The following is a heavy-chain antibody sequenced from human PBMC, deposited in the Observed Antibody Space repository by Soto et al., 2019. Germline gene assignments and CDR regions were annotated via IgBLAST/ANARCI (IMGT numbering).Heavy chain of an antibody. V-gene: IGHV4-39*01. CDR3: FLHVPVSGGYELYAFDI. Sequence: PEELRHTNSGSGGLIRRSCYYGGWLSQPPGKGLEWIGSIYYSGSTYYNPSLKSRVTISVDTSKNQFSLKLSSVTAADTAVYYCFLHVPVSGGYELYAFDILCQCTLGT. D-gene: IGHD5-12*01. J-gene: IGHJ3*02. CDR1: GGLIRRSCYY. CDR2: IYYSGST.